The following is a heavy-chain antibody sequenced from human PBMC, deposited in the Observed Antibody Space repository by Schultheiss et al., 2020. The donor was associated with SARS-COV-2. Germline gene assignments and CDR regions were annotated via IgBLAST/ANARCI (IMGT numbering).Heavy chain of an antibody. D-gene: IGHD6-19*01. V-gene: IGHV1-69*04. CDR3: ARDSPASQWLVSDS. J-gene: IGHJ4*02. Sequence: SVKVSCKASGGTFSSYTISWVRQAPGQGLEWMGRIIPILGITNYAQNFQGRVTITADKSTSTAYMELSSLRFEDTAVYYCARDSPASQWLVSDSWGQGTLVTVSS. CDR2: IIPILGIT. CDR1: GGTFSSYT.